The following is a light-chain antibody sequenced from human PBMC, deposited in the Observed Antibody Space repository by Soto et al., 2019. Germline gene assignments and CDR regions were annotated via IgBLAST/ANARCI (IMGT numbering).Light chain of an antibody. CDR3: LQDYNYPFT. J-gene: IGKJ3*01. Sequence: IRMTQSPSSLSAALGDRVTITCRASQGIGNDLGWYQQKPGKAPKLLIYAASSLQSGVPSRFSGSGSGTAFTLTISSLQPEDFATYYCLQDYNYPFTFGPGTKVDI. CDR2: AAS. CDR1: QGIGND. V-gene: IGKV1-6*01.